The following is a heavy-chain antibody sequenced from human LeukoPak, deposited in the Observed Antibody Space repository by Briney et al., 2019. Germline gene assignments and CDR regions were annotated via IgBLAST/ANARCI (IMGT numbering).Heavy chain of an antibody. Sequence: GGSLRLSCAASGFTFSSYWMSWVRQAPGKGLEWVSYISSSGSTIYYADSVKDRFTISRDNAKNSLYLQMNSLRAEDTAVYYCAELGITMIGGVWGKGTTVTISS. D-gene: IGHD3-10*02. CDR1: GFTFSSYW. J-gene: IGHJ6*04. CDR3: AELGITMIGGV. V-gene: IGHV3-48*04. CDR2: ISSSGSTI.